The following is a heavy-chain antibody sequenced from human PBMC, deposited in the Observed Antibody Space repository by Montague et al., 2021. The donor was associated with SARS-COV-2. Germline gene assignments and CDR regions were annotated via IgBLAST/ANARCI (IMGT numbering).Heavy chain of an antibody. Sequence: SETLSLTCSVSGGSISTYYWSWIRQPPGQGLEWIGWMSDSGTAKYNPSLDSRATLIVDKSKNQFSLKLTSVTPADTAPYYCARNPDRDRLTGTTNYGLGVWGQGTTVIVSS. J-gene: IGHJ6*02. CDR2: MSDSGTA. CDR3: ARNPDRDRLTGTTNYGLGV. D-gene: IGHD1-7*01. V-gene: IGHV4-59*01. CDR1: GGSISTYY.